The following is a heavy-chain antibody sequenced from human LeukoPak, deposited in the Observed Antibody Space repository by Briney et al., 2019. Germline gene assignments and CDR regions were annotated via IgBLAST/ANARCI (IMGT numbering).Heavy chain of an antibody. Sequence: GASVKASCKASGYTFTSYDINWVRQATGRGLEWMGWMNPNSGNTGYAQKFQGRVTMTRNTSISTAYMELSSLKFEETAVYYYARGLSDGPGIVVLPAAMMLWGQGTLVTVSS. CDR2: MNPNSGNT. CDR1: GYTFTSYD. J-gene: IGHJ4*02. CDR3: ARGLSDGPGIVVLPAAMML. V-gene: IGHV1-8*01. D-gene: IGHD2-2*01.